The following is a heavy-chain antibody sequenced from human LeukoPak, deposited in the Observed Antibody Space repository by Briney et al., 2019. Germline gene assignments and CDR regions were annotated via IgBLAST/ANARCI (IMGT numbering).Heavy chain of an antibody. CDR3: AKLPNNYYYYMDV. V-gene: IGHV3-23*01. CDR2: LSDNGLTT. Sequence: GGSLRLSCAASGLTFSINAMSWVRQAPGKGLEWVSGLSDNGLTTYYADSVKGRFTISRDNSKNTLYLQMSSLRAEDTAVYYCAKLPNNYYYYMDVWGKGTTVTVSS. J-gene: IGHJ6*03. CDR1: GLTFSINA.